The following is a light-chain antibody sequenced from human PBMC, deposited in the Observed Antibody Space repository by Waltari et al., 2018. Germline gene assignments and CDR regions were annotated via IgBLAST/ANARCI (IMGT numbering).Light chain of an antibody. J-gene: IGKJ1*01. CDR1: QSVRSY. CDR3: QQSSSTPPT. Sequence: DGQMTQSPSSLSASVGDTITLTCRASQSVRSYLNWYQQKPGRAPKLLMYGATTLQSGVPSRFRGTESGTDFTLTISNLQPEDFAIYYCQQSSSTPPTFGQGTKV. V-gene: IGKV1-39*01. CDR2: GAT.